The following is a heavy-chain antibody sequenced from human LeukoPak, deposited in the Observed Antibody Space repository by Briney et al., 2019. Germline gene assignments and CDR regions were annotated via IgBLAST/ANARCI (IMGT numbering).Heavy chain of an antibody. Sequence: KSSETLSLTCTVSGGSISSYYWSWIRQPPGKGLEWIGYIYYSGSTNYNPSLKSRVTISVDTSKNQFSLKLSSVTAADTAVYYCARGGPASTHFDYWGQGTLVTVSS. CDR1: GGSISSYY. V-gene: IGHV4-59*01. CDR3: ARGGPASTHFDY. D-gene: IGHD1-14*01. CDR2: IYYSGST. J-gene: IGHJ4*02.